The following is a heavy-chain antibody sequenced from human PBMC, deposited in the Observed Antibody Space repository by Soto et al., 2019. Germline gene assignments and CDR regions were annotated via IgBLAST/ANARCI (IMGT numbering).Heavy chain of an antibody. J-gene: IGHJ4*02. CDR1: GGSISSSSYY. CDR2: IYYSGST. CDR3: ALLWSGQEEGDYYFDY. V-gene: IGHV4-39*01. D-gene: IGHD3-3*01. Sequence: SETLSLTCTVSGGSISSSSYYWGWIRQPPGKGLEWIGSIYYSGSTYYNPSLKSRVTISVDTSKNQFSLKLSSVTAADTAVYYCALLWSGQEEGDYYFDYWGQGTLVTVSS.